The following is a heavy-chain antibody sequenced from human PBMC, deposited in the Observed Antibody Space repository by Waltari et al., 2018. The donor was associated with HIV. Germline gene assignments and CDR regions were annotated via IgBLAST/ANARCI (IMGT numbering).Heavy chain of an antibody. CDR1: GFALVSYA. Sequence: EVQLMESGGGLVQPGGSRRLPCAASGFALVSYAITWVRQSPERGLEWVAAIDGSGTKSFYADSVKGRFTLSRDNSKNTVFLQMNSLRAADTAIYYCAKAFYEDTAYYYDFWGRGTRVTVSS. V-gene: IGHV3-23*01. CDR3: AKAFYEDTAYYYDF. CDR2: IDGSGTKS. J-gene: IGHJ4*02. D-gene: IGHD3-22*01.